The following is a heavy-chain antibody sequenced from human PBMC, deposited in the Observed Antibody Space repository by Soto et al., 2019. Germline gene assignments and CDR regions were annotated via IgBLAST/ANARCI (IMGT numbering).Heavy chain of an antibody. CDR1: SGSISGNDW. J-gene: IGHJ3*02. V-gene: IGHV4-4*02. Sequence: QLQLQQSGPGLVKPSGTLSLTCAVSSGSISGNDWWSWVRQPPGKGREWIGQIYHTGSTNYNPSLTSRVTISVDKSKNQFSLNLRSVTAADTAFYYCAKTRGYSYGYNAFDIWGQGTMVTVSS. D-gene: IGHD5-18*01. CDR2: IYHTGST. CDR3: AKTRGYSYGYNAFDI.